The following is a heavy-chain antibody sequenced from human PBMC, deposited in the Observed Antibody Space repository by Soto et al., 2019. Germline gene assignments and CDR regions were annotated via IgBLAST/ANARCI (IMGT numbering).Heavy chain of an antibody. Sequence: QVQLQESGPGLVKPSETLSLTCTVSGGSMGNYYWFWIRQFAGKELEWIGRVSSSGNTNDNPSLKSRATLSIDTSKNQFSLKLSPVTAADTAVYYCARADYDILTGSYAVDVWGQGTTVTVSS. D-gene: IGHD3-9*01. CDR3: ARADYDILTGSYAVDV. J-gene: IGHJ6*02. CDR2: VSSSGNT. V-gene: IGHV4-4*07. CDR1: GGSMGNYY.